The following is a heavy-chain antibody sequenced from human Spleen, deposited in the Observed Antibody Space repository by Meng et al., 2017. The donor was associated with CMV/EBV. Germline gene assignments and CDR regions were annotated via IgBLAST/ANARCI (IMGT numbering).Heavy chain of an antibody. CDR2: IKQDGSEK. CDR3: AREVDYDYGGNSGLF. Sequence: GESLKISCAASGFTVSSNYMSWVRQAPGKGLEWVANIKQDGSEKYYVDSVKGRFTISRDNAKNSLYLQMNSLRAEDTAVYYCAREVDYDYGGNSGLFWGQGTLVTVSS. V-gene: IGHV3-7*01. J-gene: IGHJ4*02. D-gene: IGHD4-23*01. CDR1: GFTVSSNY.